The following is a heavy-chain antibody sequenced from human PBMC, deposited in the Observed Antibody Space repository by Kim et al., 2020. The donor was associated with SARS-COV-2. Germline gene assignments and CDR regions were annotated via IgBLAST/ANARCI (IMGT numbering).Heavy chain of an antibody. CDR1: GFTFSNYA. J-gene: IGHJ4*02. D-gene: IGHD1-26*01. Sequence: GGSLRLSCAASGFTFSNYAMSWFRQAPGKGLEWVSAITGLGGYTYYADTVKGRFTISRDHSTNTVSLQMTSLRVEDTALYYCAKDRVVSGVVGATRLFPSWGQGTLVTVSS. CDR3: AKDRVVSGVVGATRLFPS. CDR2: ITGLGGYT. V-gene: IGHV3-23*01.